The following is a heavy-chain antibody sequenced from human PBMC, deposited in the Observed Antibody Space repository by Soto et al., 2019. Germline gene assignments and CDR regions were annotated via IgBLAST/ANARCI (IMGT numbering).Heavy chain of an antibody. V-gene: IGHV1-69*01. Sequence: QVQLVQSGAEVKKPGSSVKVSCKASRDTFSSYGISWVRQAPGQGLEWVGGIIPIFGTAKYAQKFQGRVTITADESTSTSYMEVSSLRSEDTAVYFCARDLRSGGGNGAGRWFDPWGQVTLVTVSS. D-gene: IGHD2-15*01. CDR2: IIPIFGTA. CDR1: RDTFSSYG. J-gene: IGHJ5*02. CDR3: ARDLRSGGGNGAGRWFDP.